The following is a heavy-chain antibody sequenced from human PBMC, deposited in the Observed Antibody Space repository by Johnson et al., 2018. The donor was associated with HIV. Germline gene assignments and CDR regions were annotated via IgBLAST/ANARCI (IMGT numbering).Heavy chain of an antibody. V-gene: IGHV3-66*01. D-gene: IGHD4-17*01. CDR1: GFTFSDYY. J-gene: IGHJ3*01. Sequence: VQLVESGGGLVKPGGSLRLSCAASGFTFSDYYMSWIRQAPGKGLEWVSVIYRGGSTYYTDSVKGRFAISRDNSKNTLYLQINGLRAEDTALYFCAKDLGDYGDSGRYVFDVWGQGTLVTVSS. CDR3: AKDLGDYGDSGRYVFDV. CDR2: IYRGGST.